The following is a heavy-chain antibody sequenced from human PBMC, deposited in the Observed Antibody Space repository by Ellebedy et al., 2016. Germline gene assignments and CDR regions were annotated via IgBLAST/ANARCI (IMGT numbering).Heavy chain of an antibody. CDR1: GFTFSSYG. J-gene: IGHJ6*02. CDR3: AKDGGGSYPAYYYGMDV. V-gene: IGHV3-30*18. Sequence: GESLKISXAASGFTFSSYGMHWVRQAPGKGLEWVAVISYDGSNKYYADSVKGRFTISRDNSKNTLYLQMNSLRAEDTAVYYCAKDGGGSYPAYYYGMDVWGQGTTVTVSS. D-gene: IGHD1-26*01. CDR2: ISYDGSNK.